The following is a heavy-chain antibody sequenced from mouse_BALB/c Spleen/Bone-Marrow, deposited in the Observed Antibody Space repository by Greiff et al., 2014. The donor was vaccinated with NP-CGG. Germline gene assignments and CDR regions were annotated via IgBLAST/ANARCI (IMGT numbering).Heavy chain of an antibody. CDR3: VRPYDYGTWFAY. V-gene: IGHV5-6*01. Sequence: EVKLVESGGDLVKPGGSLKLSCAASGFTFSTYGMSWVRQTPDKRLEWVAAISNGGIYTYYPDTVKGRFTISRDNAKNTLYLQVSSLKSEDTAMYYCVRPYDYGTWFAYWGQGTLVTVSA. J-gene: IGHJ3*01. D-gene: IGHD2-4*01. CDR1: GFTFSTYG. CDR2: ISNGGIYT.